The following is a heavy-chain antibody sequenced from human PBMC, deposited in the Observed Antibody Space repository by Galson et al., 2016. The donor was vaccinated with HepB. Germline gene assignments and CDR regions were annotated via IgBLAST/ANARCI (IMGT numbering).Heavy chain of an antibody. D-gene: IGHD1-26*01. CDR3: ARQGVGASGY. V-gene: IGHV5-10-1*01. J-gene: IGHJ4*02. CDR2: IDPTDSST. CDR1: GYSFTNYW. Sequence: QSGAEVKKPGESLRFSCKGSGYSFTNYWITWVRQMPGKGLEWMGKIDPTDSSTNSSPSFQGHVTISADKSISNAYLQWSSLKASDTAMYYCARQGVGASGYWGQGTLVTVSS.